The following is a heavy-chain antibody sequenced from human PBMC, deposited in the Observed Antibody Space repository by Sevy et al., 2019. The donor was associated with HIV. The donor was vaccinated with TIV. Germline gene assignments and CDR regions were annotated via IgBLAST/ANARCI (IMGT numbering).Heavy chain of an antibody. D-gene: IGHD3-10*01. CDR3: TPHLYGSFDY. J-gene: IGHJ4*02. CDR2: SKSKTDGGTT. V-gene: IGHV3-15*01. CDR1: GFTFSNAW. Sequence: ESLKISCAASGFTFSNAWMSWVRQAPGKGLEWVGRSKSKTDGGTTDYAAPVKGRFTISRDDSKNTLYLQMNSLKTEDTAVYYCTPHLYGSFDYWGQGTLVTVSS.